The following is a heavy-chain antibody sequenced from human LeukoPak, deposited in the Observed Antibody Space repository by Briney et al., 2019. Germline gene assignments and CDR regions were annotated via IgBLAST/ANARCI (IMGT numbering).Heavy chain of an antibody. V-gene: IGHV4-34*01. J-gene: IGHJ5*02. D-gene: IGHD4-17*01. CDR1: GGSFSGYY. Sequence: SETLSLTCAVYGGSFSGYYWSWIRQPPGKGLEWIGEINHSGSTNYNPSLKSQVTISVDTSKNQFSLKLSSVTAADTAVYYCARGASTTVTTFHWFDPWGQGTLVTVSS. CDR2: INHSGST. CDR3: ARGASTTVTTFHWFDP.